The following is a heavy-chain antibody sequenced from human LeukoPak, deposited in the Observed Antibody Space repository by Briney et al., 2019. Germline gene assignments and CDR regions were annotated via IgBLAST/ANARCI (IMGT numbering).Heavy chain of an antibody. D-gene: IGHD5-18*01. CDR1: GGSISSSSYY. J-gene: IGHJ6*02. CDR3: ARPEHPRIYSYGYVDGMDV. Sequence: PSETLSLTCTVSGGSISSSSYYWGWIRQPPGKGLEWIGSIYYSGSTYYNPSLKSRVTISVDTSKNQFSLKLSSVTAADTAVYYCARPEHPRIYSYGYVDGMDVWGQGTTVTVSS. CDR2: IYYSGST. V-gene: IGHV4-39*01.